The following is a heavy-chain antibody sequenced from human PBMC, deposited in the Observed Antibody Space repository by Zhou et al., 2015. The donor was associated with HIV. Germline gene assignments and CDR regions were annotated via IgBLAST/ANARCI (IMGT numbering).Heavy chain of an antibody. Sequence: QVQLVQSGAEVKKPGSSVKVSCKASGGTFSSYAISWVRQAPGQGLEWMGGIIPIFGTANYAQKFQGRVTITADKSTSTAYMELSSLRSEDTAVYYCARDHDYGSGSYYKEAVEYYYYYYGMDVWGRRDHGHRLL. D-gene: IGHD3-10*01. CDR3: ARDHDYGSGSYYKEAVEYYYYYYGMDV. CDR2: IIPIFGTA. J-gene: IGHJ6*02. CDR1: GGTFSSYA. V-gene: IGHV1-69*06.